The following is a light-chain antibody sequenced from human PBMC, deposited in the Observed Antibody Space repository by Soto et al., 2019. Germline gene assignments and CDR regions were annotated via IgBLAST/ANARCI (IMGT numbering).Light chain of an antibody. V-gene: IGKV4-1*01. Sequence: IVLPQSPDYLGVSLGERVTISCTSNQSLLHDSANRNNLTWFHHKPGQPPKLLIYWASTRQSGVPDRFSGSGSGTDFTLTISGLQAEDVAIYYCQQSYGVPLTFGQGTRLEI. J-gene: IGKJ5*01. CDR1: QSLLHDSANRNN. CDR3: QQSYGVPLT. CDR2: WAS.